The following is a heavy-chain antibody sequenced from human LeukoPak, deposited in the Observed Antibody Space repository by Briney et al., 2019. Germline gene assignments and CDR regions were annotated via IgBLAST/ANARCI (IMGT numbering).Heavy chain of an antibody. CDR3: ARVYGGNPDY. CDR1: GFSFRSFE. V-gene: IGHV3-48*03. CDR2: ISSSGRTI. J-gene: IGHJ4*02. D-gene: IGHD4-23*01. Sequence: GGSLRLSCAASGFSFRSFEMNWVRQAPGKGLEWVSYISSSGRTIYYADSVKGRFIISRDNAKNSLYLQMNSPRVEDTAVYYCARVYGGNPDYWGQGTLVTVSS.